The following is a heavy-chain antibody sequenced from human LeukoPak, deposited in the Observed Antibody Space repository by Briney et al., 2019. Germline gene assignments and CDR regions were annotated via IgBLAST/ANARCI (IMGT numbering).Heavy chain of an antibody. CDR2: INHSGST. CDR3: ARSWMTTVVTRHGAFDI. Sequence: SETLSLTCAVYGGSFSGYYWGWIRQPPGKGLEWIGEINHSGSTNYNPSLKSRVTISVDTSKNQFSLKLSSVTAADTAVYYCARSWMTTVVTRHGAFDIWGQGTMVTVSS. V-gene: IGHV4-34*01. J-gene: IGHJ3*02. CDR1: GGSFSGYY. D-gene: IGHD4-23*01.